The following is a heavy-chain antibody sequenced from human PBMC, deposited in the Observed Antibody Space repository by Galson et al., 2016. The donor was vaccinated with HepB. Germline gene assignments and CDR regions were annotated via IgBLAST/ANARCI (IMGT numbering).Heavy chain of an antibody. D-gene: IGHD6-13*01. Sequence: SETLSLTCVVYGEPFSHYDWSWIRQPPGKGLEWVGYIYHSGDTYYNPSLKSRVAISVDKSKNQFSLKLNSLTAADTAVYYCASLSPAIAAATWGQGTLVTVSS. CDR3: ASLSPAIAAAT. CDR1: GEPFSHYD. V-gene: IGHV4-34*01. CDR2: IYHSGDT. J-gene: IGHJ5*02.